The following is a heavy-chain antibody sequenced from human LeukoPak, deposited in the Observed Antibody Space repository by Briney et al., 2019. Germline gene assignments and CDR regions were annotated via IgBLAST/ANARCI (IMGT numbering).Heavy chain of an antibody. CDR1: GFTFSSYA. J-gene: IGHJ4*02. Sequence: GGSLRLSCAASGFTFSSYAMHWVRQAPGKGLEYVSAISSNGGSTYYANSVKGRFTISRDNSKNTLYLHMGSLRAENMAVYYCARGPNDVVVTAMDYWGQGTLVTVSS. CDR3: ARGPNDVVVTAMDY. CDR2: ISSNGGST. D-gene: IGHD2-21*02. V-gene: IGHV3-64*01.